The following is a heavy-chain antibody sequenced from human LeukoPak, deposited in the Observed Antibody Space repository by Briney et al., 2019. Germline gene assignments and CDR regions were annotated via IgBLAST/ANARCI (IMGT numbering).Heavy chain of an antibody. V-gene: IGHV1-69*01. D-gene: IGHD2-2*01. CDR3: ASPCSSTSCYGSHFDY. CDR1: GGTFSSYA. Sequence: GSSVKVSCKAPGGTFSSYAISWVRQAPGQGLEWMGGIIPIFGTANYAQKFQGRVTITADESTSTAYMELSSLRSEDTAVYYCASPCSSTSCYGSHFDYWGQGTLVTVSS. J-gene: IGHJ4*02. CDR2: IIPIFGTA.